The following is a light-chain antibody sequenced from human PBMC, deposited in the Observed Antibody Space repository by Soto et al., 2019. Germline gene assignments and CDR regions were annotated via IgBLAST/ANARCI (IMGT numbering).Light chain of an antibody. J-gene: IGLJ1*01. CDR3: CSYAGSNNLI. CDR2: EVS. Sequence: QSVLTQPPSASGSPGQSVTISCTGTSSDIGAYNYVSWYQQYPGKAPKLMIFEVSKRPSGVPDRFSDSKSGNTASLTVSGLQAEDEADYYCCSYAGSNNLIFGTGTKVTVL. V-gene: IGLV2-8*01. CDR1: SSDIGAYNY.